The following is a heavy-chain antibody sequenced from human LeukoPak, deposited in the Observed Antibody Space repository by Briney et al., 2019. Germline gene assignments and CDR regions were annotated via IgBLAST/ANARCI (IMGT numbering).Heavy chain of an antibody. CDR2: IYTSGST. J-gene: IGHJ4*02. V-gene: IGHV4-4*07. CDR1: GGSFSSYY. CDR3: ARGPVSGYSYGYFDY. Sequence: PSETLSLTCTVSGGSFSSYYWSWIRQPAGKGLEWIGRIYTSGSTNYNPSLKSRVTMSVDTSKNQFSLKLRSVTAADTAVYYCARGPVSGYSYGYFDYWGQGTLVTVSS. D-gene: IGHD5-18*01.